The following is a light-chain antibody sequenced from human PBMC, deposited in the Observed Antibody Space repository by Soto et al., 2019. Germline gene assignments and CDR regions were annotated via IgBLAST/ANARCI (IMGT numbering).Light chain of an antibody. CDR3: QQRSSWPLALS. CDR2: DAS. Sequence: EIVLTQSPATLSLSPGPRATLSCRASQSVRSFLAWYQQKPGQSPRLLIYDASNRATGVQGRISGRGSGTDFTLSISSVEPEDCAVYCDQQRSSWPLALSFGGGTKVE. CDR1: QSVRSF. J-gene: IGKJ4*01. V-gene: IGKV3-11*01.